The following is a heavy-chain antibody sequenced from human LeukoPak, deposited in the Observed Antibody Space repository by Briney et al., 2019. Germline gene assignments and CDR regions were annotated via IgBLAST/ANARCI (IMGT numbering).Heavy chain of an antibody. Sequence: SVKVSCKASGGTFSSYAISWVRQAPGQGLEWMGGIIPIFGTANYAQKFQGRVTITTDESTSTAYMELSSLRSEDTAVYYCARNYQGLHSPRVDYWGQGTLVTVSS. CDR3: ARNYQGLHSPRVDY. D-gene: IGHD4-11*01. CDR1: GGTFSSYA. V-gene: IGHV1-69*05. CDR2: IIPIFGTA. J-gene: IGHJ4*02.